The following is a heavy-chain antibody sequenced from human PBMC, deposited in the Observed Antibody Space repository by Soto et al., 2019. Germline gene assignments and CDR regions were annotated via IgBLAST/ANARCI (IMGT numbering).Heavy chain of an antibody. V-gene: IGHV1-3*01. D-gene: IGHD3-10*01. CDR1: GYTFTSYT. CDR3: ARDVKMVRRVINAASYYYAMDV. Sequence: ASVKVSCKASGYTFTSYTLHWVRQAPGQRLEWMGWINAGSGNTKYSQSFQGRVTITRDTSASTAYMQLSSLRSEDTAVYYCARDVKMVRRVINAASYYYAMDVWGQGTTVTVSS. CDR2: INAGSGNT. J-gene: IGHJ6*02.